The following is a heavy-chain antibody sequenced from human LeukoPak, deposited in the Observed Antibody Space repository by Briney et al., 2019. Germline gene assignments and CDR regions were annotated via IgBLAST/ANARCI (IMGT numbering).Heavy chain of an antibody. D-gene: IGHD7-27*01. CDR2: IYYSETT. V-gene: IGHV4-59*01. Sequence: SETLSLTCTVSGGSISSYYWSWIRQPPGKGLEWIGYIYYSETTSYNPSLKSRVTISGDTSKNQFSLKLSSVTAADTAVYYCASNKLGLFYFDYWGQGTLVTVSS. CDR3: ASNKLGLFYFDY. J-gene: IGHJ4*02. CDR1: GGSISSYY.